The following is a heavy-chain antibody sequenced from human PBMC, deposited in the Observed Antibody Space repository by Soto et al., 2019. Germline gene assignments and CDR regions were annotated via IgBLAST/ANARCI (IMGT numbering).Heavy chain of an antibody. CDR3: AKDWNYGSGSYFGIYYYYYGMDV. CDR1: GFTLSDYW. J-gene: IGHJ6*02. CDR2: ISYDGSNK. Sequence: GGSLRLSCTASGFTLSDYWMHWVRQVPGKGLLWVSRISYDGSNKYYADSVKGRFTISRDNSKNTLYLQMNSLRAEDTAVYYCAKDWNYGSGSYFGIYYYYYGMDVWGQGTTVTVSS. V-gene: IGHV3-30*18. D-gene: IGHD3-10*01.